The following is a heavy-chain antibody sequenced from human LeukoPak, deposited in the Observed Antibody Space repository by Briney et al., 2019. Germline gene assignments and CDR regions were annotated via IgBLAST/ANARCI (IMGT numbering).Heavy chain of an antibody. CDR2: ISGSGGST. D-gene: IGHD5-12*01. CDR3: ARVGSGATIMGS. V-gene: IGHV3-23*01. Sequence: GGSLRLSCAASGFTFSSYAMSWVRQAPGKGLEWVSAISGSGGSTYYADSVKGRFTISRDNSKNTLYLQMNSLRAEDTAVYYCARVGSGATIMGSWGQGTLVTVSS. J-gene: IGHJ4*02. CDR1: GFTFSSYA.